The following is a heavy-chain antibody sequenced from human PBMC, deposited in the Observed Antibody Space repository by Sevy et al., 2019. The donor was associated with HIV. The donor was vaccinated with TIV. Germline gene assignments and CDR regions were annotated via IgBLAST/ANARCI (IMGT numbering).Heavy chain of an antibody. J-gene: IGHJ4*02. V-gene: IGHV5-51*01. CDR1: GNSFTSYW. D-gene: IGHD6-13*01. Sequence: GESLKISCKGSGNSFTSYWNGLVRHMPGKGLEWMGIIYPGDSDTRYSPSFQGQVTISDDKSISTAYLQWSRLKASDTAMYYCARLSTASSGWYDYWGQGTLVTVSS. CDR2: IYPGDSDT. CDR3: ARLSTASSGWYDY.